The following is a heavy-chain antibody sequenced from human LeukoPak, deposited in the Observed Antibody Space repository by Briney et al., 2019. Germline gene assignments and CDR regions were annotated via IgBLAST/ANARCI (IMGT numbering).Heavy chain of an antibody. Sequence: PGGSLRLSCAASGFTFSSYWMHWVRQAPGKGLVWVSRINSDGSSTSYADSVKGQFTISRDNAKNTLYLQMNSLRAEDTAVYYCAREGGDYDILTGYYSSWGQGTLVTVSS. CDR1: GFTFSSYW. J-gene: IGHJ4*02. CDR2: INSDGSST. D-gene: IGHD3-9*01. CDR3: AREGGDYDILTGYYSS. V-gene: IGHV3-74*01.